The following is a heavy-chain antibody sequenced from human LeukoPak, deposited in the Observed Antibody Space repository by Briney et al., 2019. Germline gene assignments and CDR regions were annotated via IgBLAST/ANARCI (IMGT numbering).Heavy chain of an antibody. CDR2: ISSSGSTI. Sequence: GGSLRLSCAASGFTFCSYEMNWVRQAPGKGLEWVSYISSSGSTIYYADSVNGRFTISRDNAKNSLYLQMNSLRAEDTAVYYCAAILGYCTNGVCYTGYYGMDVWGQGTTVTVSS. CDR1: GFTFCSYE. D-gene: IGHD2-8*01. J-gene: IGHJ6*02. CDR3: AAILGYCTNGVCYTGYYGMDV. V-gene: IGHV3-48*03.